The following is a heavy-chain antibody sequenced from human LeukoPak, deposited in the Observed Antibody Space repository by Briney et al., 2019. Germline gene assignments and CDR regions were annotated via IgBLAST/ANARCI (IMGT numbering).Heavy chain of an antibody. Sequence: GASVKVSCKASGGTFSSYAISWVRQAPGQGLEWMGGIIPIFGTANYAQKFQGRVTITTDESTSTAYMELSSLRSEDTAVYYCASLVGATRWSWFDPWGQGTLVTVSS. V-gene: IGHV1-69*05. CDR1: GGTFSSYA. D-gene: IGHD1-26*01. CDR3: ASLVGATRWSWFDP. J-gene: IGHJ5*02. CDR2: IIPIFGTA.